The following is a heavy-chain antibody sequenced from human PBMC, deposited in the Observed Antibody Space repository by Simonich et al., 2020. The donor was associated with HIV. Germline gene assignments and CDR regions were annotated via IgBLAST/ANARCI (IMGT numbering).Heavy chain of an antibody. CDR1: GYTFTSYG. Sequence: QVQLVQSGAEVKKPGASVKVSCKASGYTFTSYGFSWGRQATGQGLEWMGWISANNGNTKYAQKGQGRGNMTTDTSTSTAYMELRSLISDDTAVYYCARDRGVAAPGVLAFDIWGQGTMVTVSS. CDR2: ISANNGNT. V-gene: IGHV1-18*01. CDR3: ARDRGVAAPGVLAFDI. D-gene: IGHD6-13*01. J-gene: IGHJ3*02.